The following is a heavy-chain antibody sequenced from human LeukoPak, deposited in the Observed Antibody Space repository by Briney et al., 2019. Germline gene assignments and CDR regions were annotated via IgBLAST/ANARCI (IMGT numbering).Heavy chain of an antibody. Sequence: PGGSLRLSCAASGFTFSSYWMHWVRQAPGKGLVWVSRINSDGSSTSYADSVKGRFTISRDNSKNTLYLQMNSLRAEDTAVYYCARDSGRFDVFDIWGQGTMVTVSS. CDR3: ARDSGRFDVFDI. V-gene: IGHV3-74*01. D-gene: IGHD3-10*01. CDR2: INSDGSST. CDR1: GFTFSSYW. J-gene: IGHJ3*02.